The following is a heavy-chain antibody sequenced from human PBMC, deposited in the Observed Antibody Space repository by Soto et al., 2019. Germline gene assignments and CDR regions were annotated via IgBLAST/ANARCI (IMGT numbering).Heavy chain of an antibody. J-gene: IGHJ6*03. D-gene: IGHD3-3*01. V-gene: IGHV1-18*01. CDR2: ISAYNGNT. Sequence: QVQLVQSGAEVKKPGASVKVSCKASGYTFTSYGISWVRQAPGQGLEWMGWISAYNGNTNYAQKLQGRVTMTTDTSTSTAYMELRSLRSDDTAVYYCARVLRFLEWLLPPDYYYYMDVWGKGTTVTVSS. CDR3: ARVLRFLEWLLPPDYYYYMDV. CDR1: GYTFTSYG.